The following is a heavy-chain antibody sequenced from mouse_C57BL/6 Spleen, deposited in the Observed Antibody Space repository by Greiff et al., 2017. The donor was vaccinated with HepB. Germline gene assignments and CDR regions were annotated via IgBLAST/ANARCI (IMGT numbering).Heavy chain of an antibody. J-gene: IGHJ1*03. Sequence: VQLQQSGAELVRPGASVKLSCTASGFNIKDYYMHWVKQRPEQGLEWIGRIDPEDGDTEYAPKFQGKATMTADTSSNTAYLQLSSLTSEDTAVYYCTRGGGITTVVENFDVWGTGTTVTVSS. CDR1: GFNIKDYY. CDR2: IDPEDGDT. D-gene: IGHD1-1*01. CDR3: TRGGGITTVVENFDV. V-gene: IGHV14-1*01.